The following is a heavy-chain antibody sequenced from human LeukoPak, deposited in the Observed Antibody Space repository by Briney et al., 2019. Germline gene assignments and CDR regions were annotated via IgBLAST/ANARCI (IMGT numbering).Heavy chain of an antibody. CDR3: ARDRSYFGSGRRDDAFDI. Sequence: GRSLRLSCAASGFTFSSYAMYWVRQAPGKGLEWVAVISYDGNTEYYADSVKGRFTISRDNSKNTLYLQMNSLRAEDTAVYYCARDRSYFGSGRRDDAFDIWGQGTMVSVSS. D-gene: IGHD3-10*01. CDR1: GFTFSSYA. CDR2: ISYDGNTE. V-gene: IGHV3-30-3*01. J-gene: IGHJ3*02.